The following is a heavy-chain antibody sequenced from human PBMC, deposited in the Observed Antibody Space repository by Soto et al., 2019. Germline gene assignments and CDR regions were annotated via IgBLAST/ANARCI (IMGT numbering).Heavy chain of an antibody. Sequence: QVQLVESGGGVVQPGRSLRLSCAASGFTFSSYGMHWVRQAPGKGLEWVALVWYDGGNKYYADSVKGRFTISRDNSKNTLYLPMNRLTDEDTAVYYCVRAAGYSGNDYVNYYGMDVWGQGTTVTVSS. CDR2: VWYDGGNK. CDR1: GFTFSSYG. J-gene: IGHJ6*02. V-gene: IGHV3-33*01. D-gene: IGHD5-12*01. CDR3: VRAAGYSGNDYVNYYGMDV.